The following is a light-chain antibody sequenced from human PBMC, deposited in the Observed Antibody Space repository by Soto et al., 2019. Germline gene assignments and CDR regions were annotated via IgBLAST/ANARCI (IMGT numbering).Light chain of an antibody. CDR1: QSVGSN. Sequence: EIVMTQSPATLSVSPGERATLSCWASQSVGSNFAWYQQKPGQAPRLLIYAASIRATGIPARFSGSGSGTDFTLSNSSLQSEDFAVYFCQQYNDWPLTFGGGTKVEIK. CDR2: AAS. J-gene: IGKJ4*01. V-gene: IGKV3-15*01. CDR3: QQYNDWPLT.